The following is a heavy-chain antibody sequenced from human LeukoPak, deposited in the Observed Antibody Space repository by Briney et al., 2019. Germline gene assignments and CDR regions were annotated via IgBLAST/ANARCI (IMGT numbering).Heavy chain of an antibody. V-gene: IGHV4-34*01. Sequence: SETLSLTCAVYGGSFSGYYWSWIRQPPGKGLEWIGEINHSGSTNYNASLKSRVTISVDTSKNQFSLKLSSVTAADTAVYYCARGGGYCSGGSCYYLRLSYWGQGTLVTVSS. CDR2: INHSGST. CDR1: GGSFSGYY. J-gene: IGHJ4*02. CDR3: ARGGGYCSGGSCYYLRLSY. D-gene: IGHD2-15*01.